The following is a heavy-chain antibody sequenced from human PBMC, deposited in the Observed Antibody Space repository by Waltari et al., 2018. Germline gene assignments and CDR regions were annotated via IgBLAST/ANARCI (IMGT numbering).Heavy chain of an antibody. J-gene: IGHJ4*02. D-gene: IGHD5-12*01. CDR3: VRGYPDIVATISDY. CDR2: FYKSGTT. Sequence: QLQLQESGPGLVKPSETLSLTCTVSRSSIRNNNYYWGWVRQPPGKGLEWSGSFYKSGTTYSNPSLKSRVTISVDTSNNQFSLKLNSVTAADTAVYYCVRGYPDIVATISDYWGQGTLVIVSS. V-gene: IGHV4-39*07. CDR1: RSSIRNNNYY.